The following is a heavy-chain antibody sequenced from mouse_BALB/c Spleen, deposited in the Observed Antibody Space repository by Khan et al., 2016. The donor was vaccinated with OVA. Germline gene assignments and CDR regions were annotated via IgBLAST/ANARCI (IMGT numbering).Heavy chain of an antibody. CDR3: ARRSGLSDFYAMDY. CDR2: IWTGGST. V-gene: IGHV2-2*02. J-gene: IGHJ4*01. CDR1: GFSLTNYG. D-gene: IGHD1-3*01. Sequence: QVQLKQSGPGLVQPSQSLSITCTVSGFSLTNYGVHWVRQSPGQGLEWLGVIWTGGSTDYNAAFISRLSISKDNSKSQVFFKMNSLQANDTAIYYCARRSGLSDFYAMDYWGQGTSVTVSS.